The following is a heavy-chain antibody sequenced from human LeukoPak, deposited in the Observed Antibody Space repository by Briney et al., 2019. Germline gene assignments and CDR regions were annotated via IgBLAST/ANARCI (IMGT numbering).Heavy chain of an antibody. V-gene: IGHV3-23*01. D-gene: IGHD3-10*01. CDR1: GFTFSSYA. CDR2: ISGSGGST. J-gene: IGHJ4*02. CDR3: ASALDSGGFYGSGSYLYY. Sequence: QPGGSLRLSCAASGFTFSSYAMSWVRQAPGKGLEWVSAISGSGGSTYYADSVKGRFTISRDNSKNTLYLQMNSLRAEDTAVYYCASALDSGGFYGSGSYLYYWGQGTLVTVSS.